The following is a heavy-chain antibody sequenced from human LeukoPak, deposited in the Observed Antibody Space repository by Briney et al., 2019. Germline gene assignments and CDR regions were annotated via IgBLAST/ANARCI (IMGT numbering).Heavy chain of an antibody. D-gene: IGHD2-2*01. CDR2: IYTSGST. CDR3: ARTSWSYGGWFDP. Sequence: SETLSLTCTVSGGSISSSSYYWSWIRQPAGKGLEWIGRIYTSGSTNYNPSLKSRVTMSVDTSKNQFSLKLSSVTAADTAVYYCARTSWSYGGWFDPWGQGTLVTVSS. V-gene: IGHV4-61*02. CDR1: GGSISSSSYY. J-gene: IGHJ5*02.